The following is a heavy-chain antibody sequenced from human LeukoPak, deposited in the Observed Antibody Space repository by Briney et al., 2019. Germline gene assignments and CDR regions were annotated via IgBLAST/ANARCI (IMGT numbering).Heavy chain of an antibody. Sequence: SETLSLTCTVSGGSISSSSYYWGWIRQPPGKGLEWIGSIYYSGSTYYNPSLKSRVTISVDTSENQFSLKLSSVTAADTAVYYCARVGYSYGAFFDYWGQGTLVTVSS. CDR2: IYYSGST. CDR3: ARVGYSYGAFFDY. CDR1: GGSISSSSYY. D-gene: IGHD5-18*01. J-gene: IGHJ4*02. V-gene: IGHV4-39*07.